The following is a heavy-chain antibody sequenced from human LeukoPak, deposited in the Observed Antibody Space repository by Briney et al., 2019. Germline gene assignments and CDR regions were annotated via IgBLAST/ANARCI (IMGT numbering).Heavy chain of an antibody. CDR3: AKDMSIVALADTRFWPPDNRFDY. Sequence: GGSLRLSCTASGFTFGDYGMHWVRQVPGKGLEWVSPISGDGDNTYYTDSVKGRFTISRDNNKNSLYLQMNSLRSEDTAFYYYAKDMSIVALADTRFWPPDNRFDYWGQGTLVTVSS. CDR1: GFTFGDYG. J-gene: IGHJ5*01. CDR2: ISGDGDNT. D-gene: IGHD1-26*01. V-gene: IGHV3-43*02.